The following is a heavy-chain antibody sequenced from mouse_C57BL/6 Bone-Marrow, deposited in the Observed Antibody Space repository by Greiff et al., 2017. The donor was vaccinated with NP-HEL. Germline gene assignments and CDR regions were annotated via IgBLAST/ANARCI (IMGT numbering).Heavy chain of an antibody. V-gene: IGHV14-4*01. J-gene: IGHJ4*01. D-gene: IGHD1-1*01. CDR2: IDPENGDT. CDR1: GFNIKDDY. CDR3: TTSGSSYDYYAMDY. Sequence: EVQLQQSGAELVRPGASVKLSCTASGFNIKDDYMHWVKQRPEQGLEWIGWIDPENGDTEYASQFQGKATITADTSSNTAYLQLSSLTSEDTAVYYCTTSGSSYDYYAMDYWGQGTSVTVSS.